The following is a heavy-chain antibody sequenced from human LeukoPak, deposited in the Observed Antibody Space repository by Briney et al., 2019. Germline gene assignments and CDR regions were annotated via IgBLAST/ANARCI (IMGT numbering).Heavy chain of an antibody. CDR3: ARVYSSSWYGDWFDP. V-gene: IGHV1-18*01. CDR2: ISAYNGNT. D-gene: IGHD6-13*01. CDR1: GYTFTSYG. Sequence: ASVKVSCKASGYTFTSYGISWVRQAPGQGLEWMGWISAYNGNTNYAQKLQGRVTMTTGTSTSTAYMELRSLRSDDTAVYYCARVYSSSWYGDWFDPWGQGTLVTVSS. J-gene: IGHJ5*02.